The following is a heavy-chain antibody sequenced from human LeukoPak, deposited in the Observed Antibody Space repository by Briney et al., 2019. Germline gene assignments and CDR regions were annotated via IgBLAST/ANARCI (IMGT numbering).Heavy chain of an antibody. CDR1: GFTFSSYA. J-gene: IGHJ4*02. Sequence: GGSLRLSCAASGFTFSSYAMHWVRQAPGKGLEWVAVMSYDGSNKYYADSVKGRFTISRDNSKNTLYLQMNSLRAEDTAVYYCARGGSHDDYGDYLTFDYWGQGTLVTVSS. D-gene: IGHD4-17*01. V-gene: IGHV3-30-3*01. CDR2: MSYDGSNK. CDR3: ARGGSHDDYGDYLTFDY.